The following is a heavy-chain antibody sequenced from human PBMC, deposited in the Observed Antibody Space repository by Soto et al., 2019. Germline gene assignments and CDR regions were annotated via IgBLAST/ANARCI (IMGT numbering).Heavy chain of an antibody. CDR2: INADGTTT. CDR3: ATVATHSYNWVDP. J-gene: IGHJ5*02. Sequence: EVHLVESGGGLVQPGGSLRLSCAASGFTFSTYWMHWVRQAPGKGLVWVSRINADGTTTTYADSVKGRFTISRDNAKNTLYLQMNSLRAEDTGVYFCATVATHSYNWVDPWGQGTLVTIS. D-gene: IGHD3-3*02. V-gene: IGHV3-74*01. CDR1: GFTFSTYW.